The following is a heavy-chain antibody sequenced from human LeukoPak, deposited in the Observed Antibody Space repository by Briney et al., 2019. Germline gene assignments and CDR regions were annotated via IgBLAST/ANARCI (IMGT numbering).Heavy chain of an antibody. J-gene: IGHJ3*02. CDR2: IYSGGKT. D-gene: IGHD1-26*01. V-gene: IGHV3-53*01. Sequence: PGGSLRLSCTVSGFTVSSNSWSWVRQAPGKGLEWVSFIYSGGKTHSSDSVKARFTIPRDNSKNTLYLQMNSLRAEDTAVYYCARSGRGGAFDIWGQGTMVTVSS. CDR3: ARSGRGGAFDI. CDR1: GFTVSSNS.